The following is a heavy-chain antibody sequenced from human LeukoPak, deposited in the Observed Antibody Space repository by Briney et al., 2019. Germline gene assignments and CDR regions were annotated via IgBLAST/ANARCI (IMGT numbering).Heavy chain of an antibody. CDR1: GGSISSYY. Sequence: PSETLSLTRTVSGGSISSYYWSWIRQPPGKGLEWIGYIYYSGSTNYNPSLKSRVTISVDTSKNQFSLKLSSVTAADTAVYYCARSRGYSYGYFDYWGQGTLVTVSS. J-gene: IGHJ4*02. V-gene: IGHV4-59*08. CDR2: IYYSGST. D-gene: IGHD5-18*01. CDR3: ARSRGYSYGYFDY.